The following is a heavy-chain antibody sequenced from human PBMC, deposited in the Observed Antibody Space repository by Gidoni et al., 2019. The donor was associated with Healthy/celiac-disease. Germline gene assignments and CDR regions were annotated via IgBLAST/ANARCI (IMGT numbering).Heavy chain of an antibody. CDR2: IYYSGST. J-gene: IGHJ4*02. D-gene: IGHD3-10*01. V-gene: IGHV4-59*01. CDR1: GGSISRSY. Sequence: QVQLQESGPGLVKPSETLSLPCTVSGGSISRSYWSWIRQPPGKGLELIGYIYYSGSTNYNPSLKSRVTISVDTSKNQFSLKRSSGTAADTAVYYCARVRPVYGSGSYYNYCFDYWGQGTLVTVSS. CDR3: ARVRPVYGSGSYYNYCFDY.